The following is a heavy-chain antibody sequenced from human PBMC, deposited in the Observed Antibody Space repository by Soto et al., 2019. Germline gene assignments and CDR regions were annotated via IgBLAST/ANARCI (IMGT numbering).Heavy chain of an antibody. CDR1: GYTFTGHH. J-gene: IGHJ1*01. CDR2: INPNSGDT. CDR3: AREREDITGMTEY. V-gene: IGHV1-2*02. D-gene: IGHD1-20*01. Sequence: QVQLVQSGAEMKKPGASVKVSCKASGYTFTGHHMHWVRQAPGQGLEWMGWINPNSGDTKYARKFQGRVTMTRDTSISTVYMELRRIISDDTAVYFCAREREDITGMTEYWGQGTLVTVSS.